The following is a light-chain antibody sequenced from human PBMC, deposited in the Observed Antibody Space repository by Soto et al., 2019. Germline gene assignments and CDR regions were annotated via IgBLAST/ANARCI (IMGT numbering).Light chain of an antibody. J-gene: IGKJ2*01. V-gene: IGKV1-12*02. CDR3: QQPSSFPYT. Sequence: DIQLTQSPSSVSASVGDSVTLTCRASQAISTWLAWYQQRPGKAPQLLIFDASSLQSGVPSRFSGRGSGTDFTLTISSLQPEDFATYYCQQPSSFPYTFGQGTKLDIK. CDR1: QAISTW. CDR2: DAS.